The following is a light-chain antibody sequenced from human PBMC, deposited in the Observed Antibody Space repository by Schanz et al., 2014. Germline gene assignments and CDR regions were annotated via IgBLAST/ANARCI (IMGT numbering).Light chain of an antibody. J-gene: IGKJ1*01. V-gene: IGKV1-39*01. CDR2: AAS. CDR1: QSIHTF. CDR3: QQSYIPPWT. Sequence: DIQMTQSPSSLSASVGDRVTITCRATQSIHTFLNWYQQKPGKAPKLLISAASSLQSGVPSRFSGSGSGTDFTLTISSLQPEDFATYYCQQSYIPPWTFGQGTRVEV.